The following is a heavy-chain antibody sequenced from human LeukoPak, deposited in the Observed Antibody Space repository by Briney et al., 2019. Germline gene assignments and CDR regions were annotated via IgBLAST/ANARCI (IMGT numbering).Heavy chain of an antibody. CDR3: VRDRELNY. D-gene: IGHD1-7*01. Sequence: SETLSLTCTVSGVSISIYYWSWIRQPPGKGLEWIGYIYNSGSTSYNPSLKSRATISADTSKNQFSLKLSSVTAAGTAVYYCVRDRELNYWGQGTLVTVSS. J-gene: IGHJ4*02. CDR1: GVSISIYY. CDR2: IYNSGST. V-gene: IGHV4-59*01.